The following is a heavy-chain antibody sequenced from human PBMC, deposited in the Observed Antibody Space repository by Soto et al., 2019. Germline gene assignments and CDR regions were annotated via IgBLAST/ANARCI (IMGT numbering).Heavy chain of an antibody. CDR3: ARAWTTDDY. V-gene: IGHV3-30-3*01. CDR1: GFTFSSYA. J-gene: IGHJ4*02. D-gene: IGHD4-17*01. Sequence: QVQLVESGGGVVQPGRSLRLSCAASGFTFSSYAMHWVRQAPGKGLEWVAVISYDGSNKYYADSVKGRFSISRDNSKNTLYLQMNSLRAEDAAVYYCARAWTTDDYWGQGTLVTVSS. CDR2: ISYDGSNK.